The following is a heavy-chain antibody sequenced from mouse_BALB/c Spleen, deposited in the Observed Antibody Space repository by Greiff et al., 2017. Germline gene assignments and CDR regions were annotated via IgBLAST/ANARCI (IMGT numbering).Heavy chain of an antibody. D-gene: IGHD1-1*01. Sequence: QVQLKESGAELVRPGTSVKVSCKASGYAFTNYLIEWVKQRPGQGLEWIGVINPGSGGTNYNEKFKGKATLTADKSSSTAYMQLSSLTSDDSAVYFCARGRDYYGSSPAWFAYWGQGTLVTVSA. CDR3: ARGRDYYGSSPAWFAY. CDR2: INPGSGGT. J-gene: IGHJ3*01. V-gene: IGHV1-54*01. CDR1: GYAFTNYL.